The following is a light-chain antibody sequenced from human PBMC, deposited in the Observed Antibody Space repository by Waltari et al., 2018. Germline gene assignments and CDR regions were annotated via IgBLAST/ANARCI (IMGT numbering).Light chain of an antibody. Sequence: QSALTQPASVSGSPGQSLTVSCTGTSSDVGSYNLVSWFQQYPDTAPKLIIFEVNKRASGVSNRLSGSKSGNTASLTIAGLEAGDEADYYCCSYAGSGIYVFGTGAKVTVL. CDR2: EVN. V-gene: IGLV2-23*02. CDR1: SSDVGSYNL. J-gene: IGLJ1*01. CDR3: CSYAGSGIYV.